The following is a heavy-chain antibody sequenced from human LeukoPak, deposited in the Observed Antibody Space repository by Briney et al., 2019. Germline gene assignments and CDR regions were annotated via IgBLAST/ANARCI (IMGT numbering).Heavy chain of an antibody. CDR1: GFTFSRYG. Sequence: GGSLRLPCAASGFTFSRYGMHWVRQAPGKGLEWVAVVWDNGINKFYADSAKGRFTISRDNSKHTLSLHMNSLRAEDTAVYYCVKEPAPYSLGDAWGKGTTVTVSS. J-gene: IGHJ6*04. CDR2: VWDNGINK. V-gene: IGHV3-33*06. D-gene: IGHD5-18*01. CDR3: VKEPAPYSLGDA.